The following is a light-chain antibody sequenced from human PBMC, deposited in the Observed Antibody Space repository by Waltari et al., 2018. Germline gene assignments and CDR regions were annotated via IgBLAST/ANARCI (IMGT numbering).Light chain of an antibody. V-gene: IGKV3-20*01. Sequence: IVLTQSPGTLSLSPGERATLSCRASQSVSRSLAWYQQKPGQAPKLLIYGASTRATGITDRFTGSGSGTDFSLTISSLEPEDFAIYFCQHYVRLPATFGQGTKVEIK. J-gene: IGKJ1*01. CDR2: GAS. CDR3: QHYVRLPAT. CDR1: QSVSRS.